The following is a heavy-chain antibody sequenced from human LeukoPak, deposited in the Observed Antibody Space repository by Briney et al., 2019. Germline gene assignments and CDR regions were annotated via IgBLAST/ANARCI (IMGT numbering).Heavy chain of an antibody. CDR3: ARDGMDDYVWGSYRYDY. Sequence: PGGSLRLSCAASGFTFGSYEMNWVRQAPGKGLEWVSYISSSGSTIYYADSVKGRFTISRDNAKNSLYVQMNSLRAEDTAVYYCARDGMDDYVWGSYRYDYWGQGTLVTVSS. V-gene: IGHV3-48*03. J-gene: IGHJ4*02. D-gene: IGHD3-16*02. CDR1: GFTFGSYE. CDR2: ISSSGSTI.